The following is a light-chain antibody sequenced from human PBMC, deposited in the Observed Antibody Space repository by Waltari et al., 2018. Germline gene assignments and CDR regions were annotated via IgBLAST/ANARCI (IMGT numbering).Light chain of an antibody. CDR3: QQYGSSPFI. Sequence: EIVLTQSPGTLSLSPGERATLSCRASQNIRSNCLAWYRQKPGQAPRPLIYDASTRATGIPDRFSGSGSGTDFTLTISRLEPEDFAVYYCQQYGSSPFIFGPGTKVDIK. J-gene: IGKJ3*01. CDR2: DAS. V-gene: IGKV3-20*01. CDR1: QNIRSNC.